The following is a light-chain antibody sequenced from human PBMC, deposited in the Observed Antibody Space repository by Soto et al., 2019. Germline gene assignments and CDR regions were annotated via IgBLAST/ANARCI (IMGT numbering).Light chain of an antibody. J-gene: IGKJ2*01. V-gene: IGKV3-20*01. CDR1: QSVSSSY. CDR2: GAS. Sequence: EIVLTQSPGTLSLSPGERATLSCRASQSVSSSYLAWYQQKPGQAPRLLIYGASSRATGIPDRFSGSGSGTDFTLTISRLEPEDFAVYYCQQYGSSPVTFGQVTKLEIK. CDR3: QQYGSSPVT.